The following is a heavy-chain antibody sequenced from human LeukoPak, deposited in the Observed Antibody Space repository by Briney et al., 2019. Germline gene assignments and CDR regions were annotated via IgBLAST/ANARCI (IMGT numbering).Heavy chain of an antibody. CDR2: IYYSGST. D-gene: IGHD6-19*01. J-gene: IGHJ1*01. CDR3: ARLGRGYSSGWYIKSYFQH. Sequence: PSETLSLTCTVSGGSISSYYWSWIRQPPGKGLEWIGYIYYSGSTNYNPSLKSRVTISVDTSKNQFSLKLSSVTAADTAVYYCARLGRGYSSGWYIKSYFQHWGQGTLVTVSS. V-gene: IGHV4-59*12. CDR1: GGSISSYY.